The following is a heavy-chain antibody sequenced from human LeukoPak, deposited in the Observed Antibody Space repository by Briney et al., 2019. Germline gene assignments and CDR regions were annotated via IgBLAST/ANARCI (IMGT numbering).Heavy chain of an antibody. CDR1: GFTVSSNY. CDR3: ARDVVCGGDCYSAGWFDP. V-gene: IGHV3-66*01. Sequence: GGSLRLSCAASGFTVSSNYMSWVRQAPGKGLEWVSVIYSGGSTYYADSVKGRFTISRDNSKNTLYLQMNSLRAEDTAVYYRARDVVCGGDCYSAGWFDPWGQGTLVTVSS. CDR2: IYSGGST. D-gene: IGHD2-21*02. J-gene: IGHJ5*02.